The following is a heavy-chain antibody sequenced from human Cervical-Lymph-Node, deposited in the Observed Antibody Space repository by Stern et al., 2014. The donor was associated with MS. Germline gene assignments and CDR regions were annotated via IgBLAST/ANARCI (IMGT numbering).Heavy chain of an antibody. CDR1: KLTVSNVW. CDR2: IQSEIDGGTA. CDR3: TREWFCRSGSCFYAFEI. Sequence: EVQLVESGGGLVKPGGSLRLSCVASKLTVSNVWMSWVRQAPGKGLEWVGRIQSEIDGGTAEYAAPAKGRFTISRDDSQNILYLQMNSLQTEDTAVYYCTREWFCRSGSCFYAFEIWGQGTMVNVS. D-gene: IGHD2-15*01. J-gene: IGHJ3*02. V-gene: IGHV3-15*01.